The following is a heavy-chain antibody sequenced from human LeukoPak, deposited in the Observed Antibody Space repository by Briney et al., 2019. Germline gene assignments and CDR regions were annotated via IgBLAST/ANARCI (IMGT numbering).Heavy chain of an antibody. CDR3: ARGSHIVVVTAFYY. J-gene: IGHJ4*02. CDR2: INHSGST. V-gene: IGHV4-34*01. D-gene: IGHD2-21*02. CDR1: GGSFSGYY. Sequence: SETLSPACAVYGGSFSGYYWSWIRQPPGKGLEWIGEINHSGSTNYNPSLKSRVTISVDTSKNQFSLKLSSVTAADTAVYYCARGSHIVVVTAFYYWGQGTLVTVSS.